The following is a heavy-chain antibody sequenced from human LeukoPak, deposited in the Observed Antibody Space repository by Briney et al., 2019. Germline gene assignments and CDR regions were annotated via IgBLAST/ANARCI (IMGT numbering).Heavy chain of an antibody. CDR2: MYTSGST. CDR3: AREYSSSWYYYFDY. D-gene: IGHD6-13*01. V-gene: IGHV4-61*02. CDR1: GGSISSSSYY. J-gene: IGHJ4*02. Sequence: SETLSLTCTVSGGSISSSSYYWSWIRQPAGKGLEWIGRMYTSGSTNYNPSLKSRVTISVDTSKNQFSLKLSSVTAADTAVYYCAREYSSSWYYYFDYWGQGTLVTVSP.